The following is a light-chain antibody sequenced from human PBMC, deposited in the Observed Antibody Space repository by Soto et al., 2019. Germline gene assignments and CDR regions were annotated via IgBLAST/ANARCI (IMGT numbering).Light chain of an antibody. V-gene: IGKV1-6*02. CDR1: QDIGND. Sequence: IQMTQSPSSLSASVRDRFTITCRASQDIGNDLGWYQQKPGKAPNLLIYAASSLRSGVPSRFSGSGSGTHFTLTINSLQAEDSATYFCLQDYTYPWTFGQGTKV. CDR3: LQDYTYPWT. J-gene: IGKJ1*01. CDR2: AAS.